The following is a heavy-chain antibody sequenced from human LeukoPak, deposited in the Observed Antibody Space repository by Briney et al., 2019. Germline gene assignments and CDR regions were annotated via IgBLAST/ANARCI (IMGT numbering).Heavy chain of an antibody. D-gene: IGHD5-18*01. J-gene: IGHJ4*02. CDR1: GFNFSASA. CDR2: ISGRDRST. Sequence: GGSLRLSCAASGFNFSASAMSWVRQAPGKGLEWVSGISGRDRSTYSADSVKGWITISRDNSKNTLYLQMNSLRADDTAVYYCARDSRWIQFDYWGRGTLVTVSS. CDR3: ARDSRWIQFDY. V-gene: IGHV3-23*01.